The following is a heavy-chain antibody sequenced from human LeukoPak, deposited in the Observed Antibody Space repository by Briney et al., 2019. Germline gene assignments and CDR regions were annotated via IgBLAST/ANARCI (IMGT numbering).Heavy chain of an antibody. J-gene: IGHJ4*02. Sequence: GGSLRLSCAASGFTFTNYAMHWVRQTPGKGLEWVALISSDGSKNIYADPVKGRFTVSRDNSKNTLYLQMNSLRSEDTAVYYCARTRRDGVDYWGQGTLVTVSS. CDR3: ARTRRDGVDY. CDR1: GFTFTNYA. D-gene: IGHD5-24*01. V-gene: IGHV3-30*03. CDR2: ISSDGSKN.